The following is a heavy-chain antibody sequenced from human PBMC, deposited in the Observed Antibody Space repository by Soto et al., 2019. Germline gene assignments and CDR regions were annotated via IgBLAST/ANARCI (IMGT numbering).Heavy chain of an antibody. V-gene: IGHV1-69*01. CDR2: IIPIFGTA. D-gene: IGHD3-10*01. Sequence: QVQLVQSGAEVKKPGSSVKVSCKASGGTFSSYAISWVRQAPGQGLEWMGGIIPIFGTANYAQKFQGRVTITADESTSTAYMELSSLRSEHTAVYYCARGPDSGVVKGFGELNNWFDPWGQGTLVTVSS. J-gene: IGHJ5*02. CDR1: GGTFSSYA. CDR3: ARGPDSGVVKGFGELNNWFDP.